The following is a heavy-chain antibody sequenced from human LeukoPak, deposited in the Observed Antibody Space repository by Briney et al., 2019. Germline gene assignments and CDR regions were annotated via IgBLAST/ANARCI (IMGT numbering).Heavy chain of an antibody. D-gene: IGHD3-10*01. CDR2: INHSGST. Sequence: SETLSLTCAVYGGSFSGYYWSWIRQPPGKGLEWIGEINHSGSTNYNPSLKSRVTISVDTSKNQFSLKLSSVTAADTAVYYCAREASPHVGGSGSQKEAFWFDPWGQGTLVTVSS. J-gene: IGHJ5*02. V-gene: IGHV4-34*01. CDR1: GGSFSGYY. CDR3: AREASPHVGGSGSQKEAFWFDP.